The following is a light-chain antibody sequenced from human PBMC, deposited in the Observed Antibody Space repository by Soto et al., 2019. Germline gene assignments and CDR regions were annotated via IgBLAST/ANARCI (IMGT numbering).Light chain of an antibody. CDR3: EQYSSYWS. CDR2: DVY. J-gene: IGKJ1*01. Sequence: IGMTLSPSTXSEFPGDRVPIPCRASQFVSSFLGWYQQKTGKXPXXLIFDVYTLASGVPSRFSGSGSGTELTLTRIRLQPEDFATYYCEQYSSYWSFGEGTKVDI. V-gene: IGKV1-5*01. CDR1: QFVSSF.